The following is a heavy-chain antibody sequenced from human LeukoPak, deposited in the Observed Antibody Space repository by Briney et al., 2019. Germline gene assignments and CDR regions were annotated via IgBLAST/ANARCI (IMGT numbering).Heavy chain of an antibody. J-gene: IGHJ3*02. CDR3: AREHPGDGAFDI. V-gene: IGHV1-69*04. D-gene: IGHD3-10*01. CDR1: GGTFSSYA. CDR2: IIPILGIA. Sequence: GSSVKVSCKASGGTFSSYAISWVRQAPGQGPEWMGRIIPILGIANYAQKFQGRVTITADKSTSTAYMELSSLRSEDTAVYYCAREHPGDGAFDIWGQGTMVTVSS.